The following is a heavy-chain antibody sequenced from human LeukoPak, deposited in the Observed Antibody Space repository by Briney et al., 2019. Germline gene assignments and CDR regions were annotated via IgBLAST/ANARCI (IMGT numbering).Heavy chain of an antibody. D-gene: IGHD6-13*01. CDR2: IIPIFGIA. J-gene: IGHJ4*02. CDR1: GGTFSSYA. V-gene: IGHV1-69*05. CDR3: VRIAEQHLKYYFDY. Sequence: SSVKVSCKASGGTFSSYAISWVRQAPGQGLEWMGRIIPIFGIANYAQKFQGRVSMTTDASTRTAYMELTSLTSDDTAVYFCVRIAEQHLKYYFDYWGQGTLVTVSS.